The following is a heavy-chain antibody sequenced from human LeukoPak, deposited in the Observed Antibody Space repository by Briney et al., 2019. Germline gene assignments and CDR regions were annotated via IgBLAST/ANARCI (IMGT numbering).Heavy chain of an antibody. D-gene: IGHD6-6*01. CDR3: ARGGYSSSSTYYMDV. CDR1: GFTFSSYS. Sequence: PGGSLRLSCAASGFTFSSYSMNWVRQAPGKGLEWVSSISSSSSYIYYADSVKGRFTISRDNAKNSLYLQMNSLRAEDTAVYYCARGGYSSSSTYYMDVWGKGTTVTVSS. CDR2: ISSSSSYI. J-gene: IGHJ6*03. V-gene: IGHV3-21*01.